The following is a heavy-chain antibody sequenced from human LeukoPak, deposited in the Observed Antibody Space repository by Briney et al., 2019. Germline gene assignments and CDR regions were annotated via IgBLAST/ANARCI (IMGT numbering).Heavy chain of an antibody. V-gene: IGHV1-3*01. J-gene: IGHJ4*02. Sequence: ASVKVSCKASGYTFTSYAMHWVRQAPGQRLEWMGWINAGNGNTKYSQKFQGRVTITRDTSASTAYMELSSLRSEDTAVYYCARIPAAGVWFDYWGQGTLVTVSS. CDR3: ARIPAAGVWFDY. D-gene: IGHD3-16*01. CDR2: INAGNGNT. CDR1: GYTFTSYA.